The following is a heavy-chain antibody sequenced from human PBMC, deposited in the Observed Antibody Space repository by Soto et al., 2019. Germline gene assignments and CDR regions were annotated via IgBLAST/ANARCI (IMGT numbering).Heavy chain of an antibody. CDR3: ARGFRNNWNHADY. V-gene: IGHV1-8*01. CDR2: MNPNSGNT. J-gene: IGHJ4*02. Sequence: ASVNVSCKASGYTFTSYDINWVRQATGQGLEWMGWMNPNSGNTGYAQKFQGRVTMTRNTSISTAYMELSSLRSEDTAVYYCARGFRNNWNHADYWGQGTLVTVSS. D-gene: IGHD1-20*01. CDR1: GYTFTSYD.